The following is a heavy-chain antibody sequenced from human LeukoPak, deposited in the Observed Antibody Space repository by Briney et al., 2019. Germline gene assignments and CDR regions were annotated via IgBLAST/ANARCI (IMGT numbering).Heavy chain of an antibody. CDR1: GFTFSGYA. V-gene: IGHV3-23*01. J-gene: IGHJ4*02. CDR2: ISGSGSP. CDR3: TNDHFGSGSWDY. Sequence: GGSLRLSCAASGFTFSGYAMTWVRQAPGKGLEWVSSISGSGSPYYADSVKGRFTISRDNSKNTLYLQLNNLRPEDTAVYYCTNDHFGSGSWDYWGQGTLVTVSS. D-gene: IGHD3-10*01.